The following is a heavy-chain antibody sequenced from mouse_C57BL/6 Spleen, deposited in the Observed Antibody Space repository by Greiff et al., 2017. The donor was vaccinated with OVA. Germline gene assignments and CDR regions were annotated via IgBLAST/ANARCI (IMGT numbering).Heavy chain of an antibody. Sequence: QVQLQQSGPELVKPGASVKISCKASGYAFSSSWMNWVKQRPGKGLEWIGRIYPGDGDTNYNGKFKGKATLTADKSSSTAYMQLSSLTSEDSAVYFCARSKTTVAFDYWGQGTTLTVSS. V-gene: IGHV1-82*01. D-gene: IGHD1-1*01. CDR1: GYAFSSSW. J-gene: IGHJ2*01. CDR3: ARSKTTVAFDY. CDR2: IYPGDGDT.